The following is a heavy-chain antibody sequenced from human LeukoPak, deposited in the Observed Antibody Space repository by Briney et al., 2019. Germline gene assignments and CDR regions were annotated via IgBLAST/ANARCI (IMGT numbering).Heavy chain of an antibody. D-gene: IGHD5-18*01. CDR3: AVVDTAMVNGFFQH. J-gene: IGHJ1*01. CDR1: GGSISSGDYY. Sequence: SQTLSLTCTVSGGSISSGDYYWNWIRQHPGKGLEWIGFTSYSEGTYYNPSLMSRITISVDRSQNQFSLKMRDVTAADTAVYYCAVVDTAMVNGFFQHWGQGTLVTVSS. V-gene: IGHV4-31*03. CDR2: TSYSEGT.